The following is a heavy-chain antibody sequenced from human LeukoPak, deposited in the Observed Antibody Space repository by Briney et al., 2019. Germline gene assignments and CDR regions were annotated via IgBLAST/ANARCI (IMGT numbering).Heavy chain of an antibody. D-gene: IGHD3-10*01. Sequence: GGSLRLSCAASGFTFSSDSMNCVRQAPGKGLEWVSSISSSSSYIYYADSVKGRFTISRDNAKNSLYLQMNSLRAEDTAVYYCARDNYYGSGSYYKTPYYYYGMDVWGKGTTVTASS. CDR1: GFTFSSDS. V-gene: IGHV3-21*01. J-gene: IGHJ6*04. CDR3: ARDNYYGSGSYYKTPYYYYGMDV. CDR2: ISSSSSYI.